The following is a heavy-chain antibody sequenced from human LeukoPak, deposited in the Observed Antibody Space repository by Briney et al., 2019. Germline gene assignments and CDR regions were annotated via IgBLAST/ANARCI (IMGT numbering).Heavy chain of an antibody. CDR3: ARGAEELLDGGADY. CDR2: ISSSSSYI. Sequence: NPGGSLRLSCAASGFTFSSYSMNWVRQAPGKGLEWVSSISSSSSYIYYADSVKGRFTISRDNAKNSLYLQMNSLRAEDTAVYYCARGAEELLDGGADYWGQGTLVTVSS. V-gene: IGHV3-21*01. D-gene: IGHD1-26*01. J-gene: IGHJ4*02. CDR1: GFTFSSYS.